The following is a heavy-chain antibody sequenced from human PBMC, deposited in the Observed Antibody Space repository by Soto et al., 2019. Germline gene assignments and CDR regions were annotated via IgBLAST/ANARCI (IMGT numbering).Heavy chain of an antibody. V-gene: IGHV4-34*01. Sequence: SETLSLTCAVYGGSFSGYYWSWIRQPPGKGLEWIGEINHSGSTNYNPSLKSRVTISVDTSKNQFSLKLSSVTAADTAVYYCARSTDRPIYSSSWYYYYGMDVWGQGTTVTVSS. CDR3: ARSTDRPIYSSSWYYYYGMDV. J-gene: IGHJ6*02. D-gene: IGHD6-13*01. CDR1: GGSFSGYY. CDR2: INHSGST.